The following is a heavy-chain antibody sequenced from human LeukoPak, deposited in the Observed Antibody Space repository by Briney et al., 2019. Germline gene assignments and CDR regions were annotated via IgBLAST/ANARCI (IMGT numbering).Heavy chain of an antibody. V-gene: IGHV4-59*08. CDR1: GGSISSYY. J-gene: IGHJ4*02. CDR2: IYYSGST. CDR3: ARAIAAAGYYFDY. Sequence: SETLSLTCTVSGGSISSYYWSWIRQPPGKGLEWIGYIYYSGSTNYNPSLNSRVTISVDTSKNQFSLKLSSVTAADTAVYYCARAIAAAGYYFDYWGQGTLVTVSS. D-gene: IGHD6-13*01.